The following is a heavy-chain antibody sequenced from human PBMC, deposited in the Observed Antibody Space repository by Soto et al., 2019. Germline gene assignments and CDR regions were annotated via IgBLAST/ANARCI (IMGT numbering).Heavy chain of an antibody. CDR2: IKQDGSEK. Sequence: PGGSLRLSCAASGFTFSSYWMSWVRQAPGKGLEWVANIKQDGSEKYYVDSVKGRFTISRDNAKNSLYLQMNSLRAEDTAVYYCARDGDLRYLAAFDIWGQGTMVTVS. V-gene: IGHV3-7*01. CDR1: GFTFSSYW. D-gene: IGHD3-9*01. J-gene: IGHJ3*02. CDR3: ARDGDLRYLAAFDI.